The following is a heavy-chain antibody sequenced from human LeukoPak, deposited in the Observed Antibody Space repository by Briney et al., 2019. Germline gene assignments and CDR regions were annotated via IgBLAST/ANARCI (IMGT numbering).Heavy chain of an antibody. Sequence: GRSLRLSCAASGFTFSSYAMHWVRQAPGKGLEWVAVISYDGSNKYYADSVKGRFTISRDNAKNSLYLQMNSLRAEDTAVYYCARDSRTSAPDYWGQGTLVTVSS. D-gene: IGHD3-16*01. CDR2: ISYDGSNK. CDR3: ARDSRTSAPDY. V-gene: IGHV3-30*04. CDR1: GFTFSSYA. J-gene: IGHJ4*02.